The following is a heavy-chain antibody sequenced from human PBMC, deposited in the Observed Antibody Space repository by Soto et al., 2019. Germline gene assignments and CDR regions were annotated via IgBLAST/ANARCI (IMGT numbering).Heavy chain of an antibody. V-gene: IGHV1-69*06. J-gene: IGHJ4*02. Sequence: QVYLVQSGAEVKKPGSSVKISCKASGGIFSSNTINWVRQAAGHGLDWMGGISPLFGTANYAEKLQGRVTMTADKSTKTEYMELTSLRSEDTAVYYCASKAACGGDCYAFDSWGQGTLVTVSS. D-gene: IGHD2-21*02. CDR3: ASKAACGGDCYAFDS. CDR2: ISPLFGTA. CDR1: GGIFSSNT.